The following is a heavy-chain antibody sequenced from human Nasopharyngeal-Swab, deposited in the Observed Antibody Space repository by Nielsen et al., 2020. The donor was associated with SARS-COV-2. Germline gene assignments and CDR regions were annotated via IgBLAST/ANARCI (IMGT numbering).Heavy chain of an antibody. Sequence: GESLKISCAASGFIFSASAIHWVRQASGKGLEWVGRIGDKDHNYATTYGASVQGRFTISRDDSKNTAFLQMDGLKTEDTALYYCTTDFYFDYWGRGALVTVSS. CDR3: TTDFYFDY. J-gene: IGHJ4*02. CDR1: GFIFSASA. V-gene: IGHV3-73*01. CDR2: IGDKDHNYAT.